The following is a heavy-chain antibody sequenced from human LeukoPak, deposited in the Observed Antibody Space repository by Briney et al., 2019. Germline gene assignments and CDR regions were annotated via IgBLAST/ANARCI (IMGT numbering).Heavy chain of an antibody. CDR3: ARHRSGGSQDDAFDI. V-gene: IGHV3-7*01. Sequence: PGGSLRLSCAASEFTFPMHWMTWVRQAPGKGLEWVADIKQDGSEKYYVDSVKGRFTISRQNAKNSLFLQMNSLRAEDTAVYYCARHRSGGSQDDAFDIWGQGTMVTVSS. J-gene: IGHJ3*02. D-gene: IGHD2-15*01. CDR2: IKQDGSEK. CDR1: EFTFPMHW.